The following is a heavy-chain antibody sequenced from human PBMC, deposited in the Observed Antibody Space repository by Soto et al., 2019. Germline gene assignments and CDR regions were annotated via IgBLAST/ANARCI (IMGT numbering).Heavy chain of an antibody. J-gene: IGHJ4*02. CDR1: GFTFSSYG. D-gene: IGHD3-10*01. Sequence: QVQLVESGGGVVQPGRSLRLSCAASGFTFSSYGMHWVRQAPRKGLEWVAVISYDGSIKYYADSVKGRFTISRDNSKSTLYLQMNSLRAEDTAVYYCAKGGHLGSGNYYNPYYFDYWGQGTLVTVSS. CDR2: ISYDGSIK. V-gene: IGHV3-30*18. CDR3: AKGGHLGSGNYYNPYYFDY.